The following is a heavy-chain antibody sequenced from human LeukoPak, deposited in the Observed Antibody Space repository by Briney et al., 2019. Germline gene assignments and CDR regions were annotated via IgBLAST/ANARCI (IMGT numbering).Heavy chain of an antibody. J-gene: IGHJ4*02. V-gene: IGHV3-74*01. Sequence: PGGSLRLSCTASGLTFSNYWTHWVRHAPGKGLGWGSYINKDGSDTNAADSVKGRFTTSRDNAKGTLYLQMNTLRAEDTAVYYCARGLITRVGYDFGGQGTLVTVSS. CDR1: GLTFSNYW. CDR3: ARGLITRVGYDF. D-gene: IGHD3/OR15-3a*01. CDR2: INKDGSDT.